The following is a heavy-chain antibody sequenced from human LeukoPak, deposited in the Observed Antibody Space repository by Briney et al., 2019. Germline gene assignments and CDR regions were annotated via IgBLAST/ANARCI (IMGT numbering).Heavy chain of an antibody. CDR3: ARDHQYLPELYFDY. CDR2: ISYDGSNK. D-gene: IGHD1-14*01. J-gene: IGHJ4*02. CDR1: GFTFSSYA. V-gene: IGHV3-30-3*01. Sequence: GGSLRLSCAASGFTFSSYAMPWVRQAPGKGLEWVAVISYDGSNKYYADSVKGRFTISRDNSKNTLYLQMNSLRAEDTAVYYCARDHQYLPELYFDYWGQGTLVTVSS.